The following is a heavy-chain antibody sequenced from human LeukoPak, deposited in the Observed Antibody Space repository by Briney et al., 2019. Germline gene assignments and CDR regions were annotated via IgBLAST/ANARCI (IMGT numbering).Heavy chain of an antibody. V-gene: IGHV3-48*03. J-gene: IGHJ6*04. CDR1: GFTFSSYE. D-gene: IGHD3-10*02. Sequence: GGSLRLSCAASGFTFSSYEMNWVRQAAGKGMEWVSYISSSGSTIYYADSVKGRFTISRDNAKNSLYLQMNSLRAEDTAVYYCAELGITMIGGVWGKGTTVTISS. CDR2: ISSSGSTI. CDR3: AELGITMIGGV.